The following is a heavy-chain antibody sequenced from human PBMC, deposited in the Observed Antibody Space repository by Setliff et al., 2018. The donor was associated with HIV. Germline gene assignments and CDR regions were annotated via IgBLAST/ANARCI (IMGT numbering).Heavy chain of an antibody. CDR1: GGSISSSSYY. CDR2: IYYSGST. Sequence: SETLSLTCTVSGGSISSSSYYWGWIRQPPGKGLEWIGSIYYSGSTYYNPSLKSRVTISVDTSKNHFSLKLSAVTAADTAVYYCARHFTWPRGGGVFGYWGQGTLVTVSS. D-gene: IGHD3-16*01. V-gene: IGHV4-39*01. J-gene: IGHJ4*02. CDR3: ARHFTWPRGGGVFGY.